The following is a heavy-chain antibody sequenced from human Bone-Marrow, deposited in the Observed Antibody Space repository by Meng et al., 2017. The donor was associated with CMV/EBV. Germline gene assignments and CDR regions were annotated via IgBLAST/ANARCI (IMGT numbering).Heavy chain of an antibody. J-gene: IGHJ4*02. V-gene: IGHV3-7*01. Sequence: GGSLRLSCAASGFTFSRYWMSWVRQAPGKGLEWVANIKQDESEKHYVDSVKGRFTISRDNSKNTLYLQMNSLRAEDTAVYYCARAPRAARSSYYFDYWGQGPLVTVSS. CDR1: GFTFSRYW. CDR2: IKQDESEK. D-gene: IGHD6-6*01. CDR3: ARAPRAARSSYYFDY.